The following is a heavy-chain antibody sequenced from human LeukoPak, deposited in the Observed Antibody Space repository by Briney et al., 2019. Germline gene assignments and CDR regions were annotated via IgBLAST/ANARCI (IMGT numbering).Heavy chain of an antibody. J-gene: IGHJ3*02. CDR1: GFTFSTFW. D-gene: IGHD6-6*01. CDR3: AKTLVRGAFDI. CDR2: ISGSGGST. V-gene: IGHV3-23*01. Sequence: PGGSLRLSCAASGFTFSTFWLSWVRQAPGKGLEWVSAISGSGGSTYYADSVKGRFTISRDNSKNTLYLQMNSLRAEDTAVYYCAKTLVRGAFDIWGQGTMVTVSS.